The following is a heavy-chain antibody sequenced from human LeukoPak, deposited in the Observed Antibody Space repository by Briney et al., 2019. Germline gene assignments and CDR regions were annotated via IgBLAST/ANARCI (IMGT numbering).Heavy chain of an antibody. CDR1: GGSISSYY. D-gene: IGHD1-26*01. V-gene: IGHV4-59*08. Sequence: SETLSLTCTVSGGSISSYYRSWIRQPPGKGLEWIGYIYYSGNTNYNPSLKSRVTISVDTSKNQFSLKVSSVTAADTAVYYCARHLNSGSYTDAFDIWGQGTMVTVSA. CDR3: ARHLNSGSYTDAFDI. CDR2: IYYSGNT. J-gene: IGHJ3*02.